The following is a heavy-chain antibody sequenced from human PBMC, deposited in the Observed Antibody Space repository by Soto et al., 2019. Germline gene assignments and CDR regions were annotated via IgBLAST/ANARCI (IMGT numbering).Heavy chain of an antibody. CDR3: ATGIAAAGDYYGMDV. D-gene: IGHD6-13*01. V-gene: IGHV1-2*02. J-gene: IGHJ6*02. CDR2: INPNSGDT. Sequence: ASVKVSCKASGYTFTGYYMHWVRQAPGQGLEWMGWINPNSGDTNYAQKFQGRVTMTRDTSISTAYMELSRLRSDDTAVYYCATGIAAAGDYYGMDVWGQGTTVTVSS. CDR1: GYTFTGYY.